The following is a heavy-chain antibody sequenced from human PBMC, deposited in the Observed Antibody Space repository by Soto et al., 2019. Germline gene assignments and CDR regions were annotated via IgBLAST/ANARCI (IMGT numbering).Heavy chain of an antibody. J-gene: IGHJ4*02. D-gene: IGHD4-17*01. V-gene: IGHV3-30*18. CDR1: EITFSDYG. CDR3: ANTGDYMVDY. Sequence: GGSLRLSCAASEITFSDYGMHWVRQAPGKGLEWVAGISFDGSDKYYADSVKGRFTISRDNSKKTLYLQVNSLRTEDTAVYFCANTGDYMVDYWGQGALVTVSS. CDR2: ISFDGSDK.